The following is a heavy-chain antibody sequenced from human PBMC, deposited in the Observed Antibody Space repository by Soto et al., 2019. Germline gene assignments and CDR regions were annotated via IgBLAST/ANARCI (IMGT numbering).Heavy chain of an antibody. CDR2: ISYTGRT. J-gene: IGHJ6*02. D-gene: IGHD1-26*01. CDR3: ARELGLLPYYVMNV. V-gene: IGHV4-61*03. Sequence: PSETLSLICSVSGDSVTSGSYYWTWRRQPPGKGLEWIGYISYTGRTKYNPSLQSRVTISVDTSKNDLSLNLSSVTAAYTAVYFCARELGLLPYYVMNVWGHGTEVTVSS. CDR1: GDSVTSGSYY.